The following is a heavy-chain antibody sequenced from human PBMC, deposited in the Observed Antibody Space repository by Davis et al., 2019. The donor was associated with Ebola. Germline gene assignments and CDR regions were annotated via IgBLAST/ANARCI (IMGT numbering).Heavy chain of an antibody. V-gene: IGHV4-34*01. Sequence: MPSETLSLTCAVYGGSFSGYYWSWIRQPPGKGLERIGEINHSGSTNYNPSLKSRVTISVDTSKNQFSLKLSSVTAADTAVYYCARGGFYDYVWGSYRSPFDPWGQGTLVTVSS. J-gene: IGHJ5*02. D-gene: IGHD3-16*02. CDR3: ARGGFYDYVWGSYRSPFDP. CDR2: INHSGST. CDR1: GGSFSGYY.